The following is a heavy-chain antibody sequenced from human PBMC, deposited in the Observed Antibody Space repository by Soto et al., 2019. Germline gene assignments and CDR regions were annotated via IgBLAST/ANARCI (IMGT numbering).Heavy chain of an antibody. CDR1: GLSFSGYY. V-gene: IGHV4-34*01. D-gene: IGHD2-2*02. J-gene: IGHJ4*02. CDR2: INHSGST. CDR3: ARVPGDIVVVPAAIQIDY. Sequence: SETLSLTCTVYGLSFSGYYWSWIRQPPGKGLEWIGEINHSGSTNYNPSLKSRVTISVDTSKNQFSLKLSSVTAADTAVYYCARVPGDIVVVPAAIQIDYWGQGTLVTVSS.